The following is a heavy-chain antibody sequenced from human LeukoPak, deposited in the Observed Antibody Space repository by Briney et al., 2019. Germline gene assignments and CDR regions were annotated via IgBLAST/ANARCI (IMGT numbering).Heavy chain of an antibody. J-gene: IGHJ4*02. CDR1: GFTFTTSA. V-gene: IGHV1-58*02. CDR2: IVVGSGNT. D-gene: IGHD3-22*01. Sequence: ASVKVSCKASGFTFTTSAMQWVRQARGQRLEWIGWIVVGSGNTNCAQKFQERVTITRDMSTSTAYMELSSLRSEDTAVYYCAAAYRYFYDRGGYFDYWGQGTLVTVSS. CDR3: AAAYRYFYDRGGYFDY.